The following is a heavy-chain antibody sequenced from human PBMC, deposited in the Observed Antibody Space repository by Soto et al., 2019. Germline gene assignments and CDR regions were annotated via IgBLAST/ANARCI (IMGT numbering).Heavy chain of an antibody. CDR3: ARRWGYTFDY. Sequence: QVQLQESGPGLVKPSETLSLTCTVSGGSISSYYWSWIRQPPGKGLEWIGYIYYSGSTNYNPSLXSXVXIXXDTSKNQFSLNLSSVTAADTAVYYCARRWGYTFDYWGQGTLVTVSS. J-gene: IGHJ4*02. CDR2: IYYSGST. V-gene: IGHV4-59*08. D-gene: IGHD5-12*01. CDR1: GGSISSYY.